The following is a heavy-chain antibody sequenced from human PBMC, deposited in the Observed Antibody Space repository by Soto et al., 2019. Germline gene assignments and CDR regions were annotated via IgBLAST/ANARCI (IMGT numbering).Heavy chain of an antibody. D-gene: IGHD2-2*01. CDR2: IKQDGSEK. V-gene: IGHV3-7*01. CDR3: ARDPNIVLVPAALRSYYYYYGMDV. Sequence: PGGSLRLSCAASGFTFSSYWMSWVRQAPAKGLAGVANIKQDGSEKYYVDSVKGRFTISRDNAKNSLYRQMNSLRAEDTAVYYCARDPNIVLVPAALRSYYYYYGMDVWGQGTTVTVSS. J-gene: IGHJ6*02. CDR1: GFTFSSYW.